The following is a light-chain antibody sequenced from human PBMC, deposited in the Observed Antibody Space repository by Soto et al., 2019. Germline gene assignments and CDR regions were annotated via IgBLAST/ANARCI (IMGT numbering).Light chain of an antibody. CDR3: CSYANTISLFV. CDR1: NSDVGSFDL. V-gene: IGLV2-23*02. J-gene: IGLJ1*01. CDR2: EVS. Sequence: QSALTQPASVSGSPGQSITISCTGSNSDVGSFDLVSWFQQYPGKAPKLILYEVSKRPLGVSNRFSGSKSGYTASLPISGLRAGGEGDYYSCSYANTISLFVFGRGTKATV.